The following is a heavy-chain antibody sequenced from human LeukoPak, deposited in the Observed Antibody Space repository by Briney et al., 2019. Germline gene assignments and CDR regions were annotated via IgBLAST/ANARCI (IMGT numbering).Heavy chain of an antibody. J-gene: IGHJ5*02. D-gene: IGHD1-26*01. Sequence: PGGSLRLSCAASGFTFDDYAMHWVRQAPGKGLEWVSGISWNSGSIGYADSVKGRFTISRDNSKNTLYLQMNSLRAEDTAVYYCAKCGSHNWFDPWGQGTLVTVSS. CDR2: ISWNSGSI. CDR1: GFTFDDYA. CDR3: AKCGSHNWFDP. V-gene: IGHV3-9*01.